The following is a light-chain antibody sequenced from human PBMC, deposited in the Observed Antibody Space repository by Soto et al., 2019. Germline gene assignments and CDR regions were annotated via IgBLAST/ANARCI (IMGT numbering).Light chain of an antibody. V-gene: IGKV1-9*01. CDR2: PAA. Sequence: DTQLTQSPSFLSASVGDRVTITCQASQGISNYLAWYQQKPGKAPKLLIYPAATLQSGVPSRFSGSGSGTEFTLTIGSLQPEDFATYYCQELNSYPFAFGGGTKVDI. CDR3: QELNSYPFA. J-gene: IGKJ4*01. CDR1: QGISNY.